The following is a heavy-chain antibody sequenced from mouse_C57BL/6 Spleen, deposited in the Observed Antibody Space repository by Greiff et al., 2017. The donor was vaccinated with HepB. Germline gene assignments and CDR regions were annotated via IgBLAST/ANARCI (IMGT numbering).Heavy chain of an antibody. CDR1: GYTFTSYG. Sequence: VQLKESGAELVRPGSSVKMSCKSSGYTFTSYGINWVKQRPGQGLEWIGYIYIGNGYTEYNEKFKGKATLTSDTSSSTAYMQLSSLTSEDSAFYFCADSSGYNWFAYWGQGTLVTVSA. V-gene: IGHV1-58*01. CDR3: ADSSGYNWFAY. J-gene: IGHJ3*01. CDR2: IYIGNGYT. D-gene: IGHD3-2*02.